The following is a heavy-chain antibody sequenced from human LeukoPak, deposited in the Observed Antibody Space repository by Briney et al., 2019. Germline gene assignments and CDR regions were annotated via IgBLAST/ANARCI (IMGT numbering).Heavy chain of an antibody. CDR2: INPNSGGT. D-gene: IGHD6-13*01. CDR3: ARLAAAGTPAERYFDY. Sequence: ASVKVSCKASGYTFTGYYMHWVRQAPGQGLEWMGWINPNSGGTNYAQKFQGRVTMTRDTSISTAYMELSRLRSDDTAVYYCARLAAAGTPAERYFDYWGQGTLVTVSS. V-gene: IGHV1-2*02. CDR1: GYTFTGYY. J-gene: IGHJ4*02.